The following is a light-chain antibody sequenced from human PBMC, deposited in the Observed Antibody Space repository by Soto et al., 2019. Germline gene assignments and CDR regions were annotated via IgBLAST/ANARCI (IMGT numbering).Light chain of an antibody. Sequence: QSALTQPPSVSGSPGQAVTISCTGTSGDVDPYNYVSWYLQHPGRAPKLVIYDVNMRPSGVPDRFSGSKSGDTSSLTISGLHAEDEADYDCCSYGGTPLVGGGTTLTVL. CDR1: SGDVDPYNY. V-gene: IGLV2-11*01. CDR3: CSYGGTPL. CDR2: DVN. J-gene: IGLJ2*01.